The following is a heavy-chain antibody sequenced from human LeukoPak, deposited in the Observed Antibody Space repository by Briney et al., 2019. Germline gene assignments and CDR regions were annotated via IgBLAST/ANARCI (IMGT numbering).Heavy chain of an antibody. CDR1: GGSISSYY. Sequence: SETLSLTCTVSGGSISSYYWSWIRQPPGKGLEWIGEINHSGSTNYNPSLKSRVTISVDTSKNQFSLKLSSVTAADTAVYYCARSGDSSGYYYYYYYMDVWGKGTTVTVSS. V-gene: IGHV4-34*01. CDR2: INHSGST. J-gene: IGHJ6*03. CDR3: ARSGDSSGYYYYYYYMDV. D-gene: IGHD3-22*01.